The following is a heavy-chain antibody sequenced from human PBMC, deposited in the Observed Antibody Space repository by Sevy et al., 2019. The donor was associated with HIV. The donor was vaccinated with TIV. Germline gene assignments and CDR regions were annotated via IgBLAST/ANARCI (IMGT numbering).Heavy chain of an antibody. CDR2: IKQDGSEK. J-gene: IGHJ6*02. CDR1: GFTFSSYW. Sequence: GGSLRLSCAASGFTFSSYWMSWVRRAPGKGLEWVANIKQDGSEKYYVDSVKGRFTISRDNAKNSLYLQMNSLRAEDTAVYYCARESLLWFGGGHGYYYGMDVWGQGTTVTVSS. D-gene: IGHD3-10*01. V-gene: IGHV3-7*01. CDR3: ARESLLWFGGGHGYYYGMDV.